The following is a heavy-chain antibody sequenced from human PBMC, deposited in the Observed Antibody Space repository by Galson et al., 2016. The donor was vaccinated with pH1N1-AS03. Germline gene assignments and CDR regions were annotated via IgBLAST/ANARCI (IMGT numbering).Heavy chain of an antibody. Sequence: SVKVSCKASGGDFRSSAINWMRQAPGQGLEWMGGIIPSLSTPVYAQQFQGRVSITADDSTYTVFMEVNRLTSEDTAVYYCARFDGNFDVWRGRFYYGMDVWGQGTTVKVSS. V-gene: IGHV1-69*13. CDR3: ARFDGNFDVWRGRFYYGMDV. J-gene: IGHJ6*02. CDR2: IIPSLSTP. CDR1: GGDFRSSA. D-gene: IGHD3-3*01.